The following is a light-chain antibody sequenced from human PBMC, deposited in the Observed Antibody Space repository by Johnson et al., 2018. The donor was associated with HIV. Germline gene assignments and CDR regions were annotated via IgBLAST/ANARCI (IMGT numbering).Light chain of an antibody. CDR3: GTWDSSLSDGRV. CDR1: SSNIGNNY. J-gene: IGLJ1*01. V-gene: IGLV1-51*01. CDR2: DNN. Sequence: QSVLTQPPSVSAAPGQKVTISCSGSSSNIGNNYVSWYQQLPGTAPKLLIYDNNKRPSGIPDRLSGSKSGTSATLGITGPQTGDEADYYCGTWDSSLSDGRVFGTGTKVTVL.